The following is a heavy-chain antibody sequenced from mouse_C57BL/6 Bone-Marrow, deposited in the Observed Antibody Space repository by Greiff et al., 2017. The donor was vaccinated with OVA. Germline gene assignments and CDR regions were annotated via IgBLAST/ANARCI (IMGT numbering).Heavy chain of an antibody. J-gene: IGHJ2*01. CDR2: INPNNGGT. V-gene: IGHV1-26*01. Sequence: EVQLQQSGPELVKPGASVKISCKASGYTFTDYYMNWVKQSPGKSLEWIGDINPNNGGTSYNQKFKGKATLTVDKSSSTAYMELRSLTSEDSAVYYCARGVYYYGSGDYWGQGTTLTVSS. CDR3: ARGVYYYGSGDY. D-gene: IGHD1-1*01. CDR1: GYTFTDYY.